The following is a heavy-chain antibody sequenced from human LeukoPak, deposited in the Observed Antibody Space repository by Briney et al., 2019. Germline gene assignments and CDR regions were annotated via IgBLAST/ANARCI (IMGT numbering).Heavy chain of an antibody. CDR2: IYYSGST. Sequence: PSETLSLTCTVSGGSISSGDYYWSWIRQPPGKGLEWIGYIYYSGSTNYNPSLKSRVTISVDTSKNQFSLKLNSVTAADTAVYYCARSRVPGNHGFWGQGTMVTVSS. D-gene: IGHD2-2*01. J-gene: IGHJ3*01. CDR1: GGSISSGDYY. V-gene: IGHV4-61*08. CDR3: ARSRVPGNHGF.